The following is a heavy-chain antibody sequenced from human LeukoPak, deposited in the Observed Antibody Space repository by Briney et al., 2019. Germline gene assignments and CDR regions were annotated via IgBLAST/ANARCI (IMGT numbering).Heavy chain of an antibody. CDR3: ATIINQAAGYYFDY. V-gene: IGHV4-39*01. Sequence: SETLSLTCTVSGGSISSSSYYWGWIRQPPGKGLEWIGSIYYSGSTYYNPSLKSRVTISVDTSKNQFSLKLSSVTAADTAVYYCATIINQAAGYYFDYWGRGTLVTVSS. D-gene: IGHD6-13*01. CDR2: IYYSGST. CDR1: GGSISSSSYY. J-gene: IGHJ4*02.